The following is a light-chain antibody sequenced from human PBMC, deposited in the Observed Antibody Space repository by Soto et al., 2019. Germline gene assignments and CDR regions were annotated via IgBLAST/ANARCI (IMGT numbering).Light chain of an antibody. CDR2: KAS. CDR3: QQYNSYSRT. V-gene: IGKV1-5*03. J-gene: IGKJ1*01. Sequence: DIQMTQSPSTLSGSVVYRFTITLRASQTISSWLAWYQQKPGKAPKLLIYKASTLKSGVPSRFSGSGSGTEFTLTISSLQPDDFATYYCQQYNSYSRTFGQGTKVDIK. CDR1: QTISSW.